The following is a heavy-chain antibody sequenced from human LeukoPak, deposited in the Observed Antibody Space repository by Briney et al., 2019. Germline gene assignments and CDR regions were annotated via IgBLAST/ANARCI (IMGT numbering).Heavy chain of an antibody. CDR2: FDPEDGET. J-gene: IGHJ4*02. Sequence: ASVTVSCKVSGYTLTELSMHWVRQAPGKGLEWMGGFDPEDGETIYAQKFQGRVTMTEDTSTDTAYVELSSLRSEDTAVYYCATDSRGYSYGHTGGFDYWGQGTLVTVSS. D-gene: IGHD5-18*01. CDR1: GYTLTELS. V-gene: IGHV1-24*01. CDR3: ATDSRGYSYGHTGGFDY.